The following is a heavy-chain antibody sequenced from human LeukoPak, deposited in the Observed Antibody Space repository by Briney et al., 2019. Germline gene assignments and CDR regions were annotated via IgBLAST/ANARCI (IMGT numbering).Heavy chain of an antibody. CDR1: GGSISGYY. CDR2: IYYSGST. V-gene: IGHV4-59*12. Sequence: SETLSLTCTVSGGSISGYYWSWIRQPPGKGLEWIGYIYYSGSTNYNPSLKSRVTISVDTSKNQFSLKLSSVTAADTAVYYCARLGYCSSTSCYTFDYWGQGTLVTVSS. D-gene: IGHD2-2*03. J-gene: IGHJ4*02. CDR3: ARLGYCSSTSCYTFDY.